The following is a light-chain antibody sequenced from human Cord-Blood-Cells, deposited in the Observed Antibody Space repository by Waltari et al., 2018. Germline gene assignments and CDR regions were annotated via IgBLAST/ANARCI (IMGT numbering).Light chain of an antibody. Sequence: EIVLTQSPGTLSLSPGERATLSCRASQSVSSSYLAWYQQKPGQAPRRLIYVAASRATGIPDRFRGSGSGTDFTLTISRLEPEDFAVYYCQQYGSSPPGTFGQGTKVEIK. CDR1: QSVSSSY. J-gene: IGKJ1*01. V-gene: IGKV3-20*01. CDR2: VAA. CDR3: QQYGSSPPGT.